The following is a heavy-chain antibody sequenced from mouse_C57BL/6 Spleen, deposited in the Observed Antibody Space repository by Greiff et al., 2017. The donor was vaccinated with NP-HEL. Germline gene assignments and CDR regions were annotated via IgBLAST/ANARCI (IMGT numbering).Heavy chain of an antibody. Sequence: VQLQQSGPELVKPGASVKISCKASGYAFSSSWMNWVKQRPGKGLEWIGRIYPGDGDTNYNGKFKGKATLTADKSSSTAYMQLSSLTSEDSAVYFCARGGDGWFAYWGHRTLVTVSA. CDR3: ARGGDGWFAY. J-gene: IGHJ3*01. V-gene: IGHV1-82*01. CDR2: IYPGDGDT. D-gene: IGHD2-13*01. CDR1: GYAFSSSW.